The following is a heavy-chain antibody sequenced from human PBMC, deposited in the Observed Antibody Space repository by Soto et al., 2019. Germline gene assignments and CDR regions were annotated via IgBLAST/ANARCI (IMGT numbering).Heavy chain of an antibody. V-gene: IGHV3-33*01. CDR2: IWYDGSNK. CDR1: GLTFSSYG. J-gene: IGHJ4*02. D-gene: IGHD6-19*01. Sequence: PGGSLRLSCAASGLTFSSYGMHWVRQAPGKGLEWVAVIWYDGSNKYYADSVKGRFTISRDNSKNTLYLQMNSLRAEDTAVYYCARDSGYSSGPVDYWGQGTLVTVSS. CDR3: ARDSGYSSGPVDY.